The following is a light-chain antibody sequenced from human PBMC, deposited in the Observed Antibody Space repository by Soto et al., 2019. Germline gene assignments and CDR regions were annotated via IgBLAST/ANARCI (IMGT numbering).Light chain of an antibody. CDR3: QQYDNLPLT. Sequence: DIHMTQSLSSLSASVGYRVTITCQASQDISNYLNWYQQKPGKAPKLLIYDASNLETGVPSRFSGSGSGTDFTFTISSLQPEDIATYYCQQYDNLPLTFGGGTKVDIK. V-gene: IGKV1-33*01. CDR1: QDISNY. CDR2: DAS. J-gene: IGKJ4*01.